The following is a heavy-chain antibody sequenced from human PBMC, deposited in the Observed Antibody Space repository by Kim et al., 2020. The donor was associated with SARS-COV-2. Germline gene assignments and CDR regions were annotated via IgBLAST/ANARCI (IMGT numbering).Heavy chain of an antibody. D-gene: IGHD1-26*01. J-gene: IGHJ4*02. V-gene: IGHV3-11*01. Sequence: YADSVKGRFTISRDNAKNSLYLQMNSLRAEDTAVYYCASPVEGGALYFDYWGQGTLVTVSS. CDR3: ASPVEGGALYFDY.